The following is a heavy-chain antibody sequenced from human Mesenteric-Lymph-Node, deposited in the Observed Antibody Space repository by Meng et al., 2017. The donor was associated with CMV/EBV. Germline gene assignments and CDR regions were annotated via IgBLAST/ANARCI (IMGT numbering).Heavy chain of an antibody. J-gene: IGHJ4*02. D-gene: IGHD3-9*01. CDR2: IHQSGST. V-gene: IGHV4-34*01. CDR1: GGSFSVYY. Sequence: VQLHPWGAGLLKPSATLSVTCAVHGGSFSVYYWNWIRQSPEKGLEWIGEIHQSGSTTYNPSFTSRIIISVDTSTNQISLNMSSVTAADTAVYYCARGSSYDILTGYFDYWGQGALVTVSS. CDR3: ARGSSYDILTGYFDY.